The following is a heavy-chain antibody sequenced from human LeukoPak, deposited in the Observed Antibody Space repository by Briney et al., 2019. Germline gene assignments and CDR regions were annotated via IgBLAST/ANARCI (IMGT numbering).Heavy chain of an antibody. D-gene: IGHD6-19*01. Sequence: KPSETLSLTCTVSGGSISSSSYYWGWIRQPPGKGLEWIGSIYYSGSTHYNPSLKSRVTISVDTSKNQFSLKLSSVTAADTAVYYCARGQWLMNFDYWGQGTLVTVSS. CDR2: IYYSGST. J-gene: IGHJ4*02. CDR3: ARGQWLMNFDY. CDR1: GGSISSSSYY. V-gene: IGHV4-39*01.